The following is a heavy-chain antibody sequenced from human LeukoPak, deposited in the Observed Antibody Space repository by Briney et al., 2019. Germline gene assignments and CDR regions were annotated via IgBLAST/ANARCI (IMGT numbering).Heavy chain of an antibody. CDR3: ARVLEYYYDSSGYYFGY. D-gene: IGHD3-22*01. V-gene: IGHV4-59*01. CDR2: IYYSGST. J-gene: IGHJ4*02. Sequence: GSLRLSCAASGFTFSSYVMSWIRQPPGKGLEWIGYIYYSGSTNYNPSLKSRVTISVDTSKNQFSLKLSSVTAADTAVYYCARVLEYYYDSSGYYFGYWGQGTLVTVSS. CDR1: GFTFSSYV.